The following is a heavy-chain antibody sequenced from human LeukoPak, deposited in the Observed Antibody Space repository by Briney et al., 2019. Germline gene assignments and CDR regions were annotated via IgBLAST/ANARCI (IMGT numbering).Heavy chain of an antibody. V-gene: IGHV4-34*01. Sequence: PSETLSLTCAVYGGSFSGYYWSWIRQPPGKGLEWIGEVNHSGSTNYNPSLKSRVTISVDTSKNQFSLKLSSVTAADTAVYYCARSLGYSYISARPKPFDYWGQGTLVTVSS. CDR2: VNHSGST. CDR3: ARSLGYSYISARPKPFDY. D-gene: IGHD5-18*01. J-gene: IGHJ4*02. CDR1: GGSFSGYY.